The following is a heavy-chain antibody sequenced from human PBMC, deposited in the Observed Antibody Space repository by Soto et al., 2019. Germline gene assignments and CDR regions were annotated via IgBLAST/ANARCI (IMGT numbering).Heavy chain of an antibody. CDR1: GFTFSSYA. D-gene: IGHD2-2*01. CDR2: ISGSGGST. J-gene: IGHJ3*02. Sequence: EVQLLESGGGLVQPGGSLRLSCAASGFTFSSYAMSWVRQAPGKGLEWVSAISGSGGSTYYADSVKGRFTISRDNSKNTKYLQMNSLRAEDTGVYYCAKGPRHHIVVVPASRLGSEFDIWGQGTMVTVSS. V-gene: IGHV3-23*01. CDR3: AKGPRHHIVVVPASRLGSEFDI.